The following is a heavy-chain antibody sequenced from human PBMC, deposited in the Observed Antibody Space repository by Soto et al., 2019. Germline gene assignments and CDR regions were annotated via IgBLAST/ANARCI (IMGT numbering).Heavy chain of an antibody. J-gene: IGHJ6*02. CDR3: VRGGADLYQNGLDV. CDR2: MTADGTGT. CDR1: GFTLKAYG. V-gene: IGHV3-23*01. D-gene: IGHD2-2*01. Sequence: DVQMLESGGGLVQPGGSLRLSCAASGFTLKAYGMSWLRQPPGKGLEWVSSMTADGTGTAHADSVKDRFTTSRDDSRDKVYRERNSLRVEDTSVYYCVRGGADLYQNGLDVWGQGTTVSVSS.